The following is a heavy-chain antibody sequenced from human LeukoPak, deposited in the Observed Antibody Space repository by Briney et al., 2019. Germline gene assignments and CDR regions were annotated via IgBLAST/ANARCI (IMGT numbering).Heavy chain of an antibody. J-gene: IGHJ6*02. CDR3: TRGHFYGMDV. D-gene: IGHD2/OR15-2a*01. CDR1: GLSLSSNV. V-gene: IGHV3-23*01. CDR2: ISSSGGTT. Sequence: GGSLRLSCAASGLSLSSNVMDWVRQAPGKGLEWVSAISSSGGTTYYADSVKGRFTISRDTSQNTLFLQMNSLRADDTAVYYCTRGHFYGMDVWGQGTTVVVSS.